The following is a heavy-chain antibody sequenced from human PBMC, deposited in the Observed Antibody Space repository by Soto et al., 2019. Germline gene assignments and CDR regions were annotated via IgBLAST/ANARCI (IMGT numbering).Heavy chain of an antibody. CDR1: GFPFSSRA. J-gene: IGHJ5*02. CDR3: AEWARYCSGADCRA. D-gene: IGHD2-15*01. V-gene: IGHV3-23*01. Sequence: EVQLLESGGGLVQPGGSLRLSCAASGFPFSSRAMSWVRQAPGKGLEWVSAISGSGTITYYADSVKGRFTISRDTSKNTLYLQMNSLIVDDTAVYYCAEWARYCSGADCRAWGQGTLVTVSS. CDR2: ISGSGTIT.